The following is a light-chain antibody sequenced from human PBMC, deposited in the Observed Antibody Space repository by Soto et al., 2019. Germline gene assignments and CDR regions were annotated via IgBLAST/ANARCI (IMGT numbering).Light chain of an antibody. V-gene: IGKV3-15*01. Sequence: EIVVTQSPATLSVSPGERVTLSCRASQSVSSSLAWYQQRPGQAPRLLIYGTSTRAAGISARFSGSGSGTEVTLTISSLQSEDFAVYYCQQYIDWPPGTFGQGTAVEIK. CDR2: GTS. J-gene: IGKJ1*01. CDR1: QSVSSS. CDR3: QQYIDWPPGT.